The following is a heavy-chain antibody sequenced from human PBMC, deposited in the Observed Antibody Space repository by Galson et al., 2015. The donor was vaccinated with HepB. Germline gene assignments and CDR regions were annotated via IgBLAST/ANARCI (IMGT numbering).Heavy chain of an antibody. J-gene: IGHJ4*02. CDR1: GFTFETHS. Sequence: SLRLSCAASGFTFETHSMHWVRQAPGKGLEWVANIKRDGGEKYYPDSVEGRFTISRDNAKNTLYLQMNNLRAEDTAVYFCAQKRVVDESGSLDRDFEHWGQGTLVTVSS. D-gene: IGHD3-10*01. CDR2: IKRDGGEK. CDR3: AQKRVVDESGSLDRDFEH. V-gene: IGHV3-7*03.